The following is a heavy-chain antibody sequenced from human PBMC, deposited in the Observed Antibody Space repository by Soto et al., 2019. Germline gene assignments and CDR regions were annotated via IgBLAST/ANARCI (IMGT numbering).Heavy chain of an antibody. CDR1: GYTFTSYG. CDR3: ARDLGVVVTARTYYFDY. J-gene: IGHJ4*02. Sequence: ASVKVSCKASGYTFTSYGISWLRQAPGQGLEWMGWISAYNGNTNYAQKLQGRVTMTTDTSTSTAYMELRSLRSDDTAVYYCARDLGVVVTARTYYFDYWGQGTLVTVSS. D-gene: IGHD2-21*02. V-gene: IGHV1-18*04. CDR2: ISAYNGNT.